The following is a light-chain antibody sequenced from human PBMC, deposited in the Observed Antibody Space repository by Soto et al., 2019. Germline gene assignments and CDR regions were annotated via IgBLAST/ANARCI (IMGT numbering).Light chain of an antibody. CDR3: QQYYSYPRT. CDR2: AAS. Sequence: AIRMTQSPSSFSASTGDRVTITCRASQGISSYLAWYQQKPGKAPKLLIYAASTMPTGIPARFSGSRSGTDFTLTISSLQSEDFAVYYCQQYYSYPRTFGQGTKVEIK. V-gene: IGKV1-8*01. CDR1: QGISSY. J-gene: IGKJ1*01.